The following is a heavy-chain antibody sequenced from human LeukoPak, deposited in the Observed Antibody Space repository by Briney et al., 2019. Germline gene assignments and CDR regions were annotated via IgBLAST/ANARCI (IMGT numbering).Heavy chain of an antibody. D-gene: IGHD3-10*02. CDR3: ARNVYNFDY. Sequence: QPGGSLRLSCAASGFTFSSYEMNWVRQAPGEGLEWVSYISSSGSTIYYADSVQGLFTISRDNAQNSLYLQMSSLRDEDTAVYYCARNVYNFDYWGQGTLVTVSS. CDR1: GFTFSSYE. CDR2: ISSSGSTI. J-gene: IGHJ4*02. V-gene: IGHV3-48*03.